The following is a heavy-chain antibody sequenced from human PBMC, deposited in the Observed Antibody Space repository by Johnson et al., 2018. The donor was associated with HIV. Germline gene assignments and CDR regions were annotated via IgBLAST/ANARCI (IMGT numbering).Heavy chain of an antibody. J-gene: IGHJ3*02. CDR2: NPNGGST. CDR1: QFTFTSYY. Sequence: EVQLVESGGGLAKPAWSPRLSCVASQFTFTSYYMNCVRQAPGNGLELVGQVNPNGGSTYYADSVKGRFTISRDNSKNTLYLQMNSLRAEDTAVCYCARVGLGSFGGWDDAFDIWGQVTMVTVSS. V-gene: IGHV3-25*03. CDR3: ARVGLGSFGGWDDAFDI. D-gene: IGHD3-10*01.